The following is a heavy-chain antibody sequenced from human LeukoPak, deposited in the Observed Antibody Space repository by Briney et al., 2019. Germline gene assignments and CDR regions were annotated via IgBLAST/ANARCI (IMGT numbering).Heavy chain of an antibody. D-gene: IGHD6-19*01. V-gene: IGHV4-38-2*02. CDR1: GYSISSGYY. J-gene: IGHJ5*02. Sequence: SETLSLTCTVSGYSISSGYYWGWLRQPPGKGLEWIGSIYHSGSTYYNPSLKSRVTISVDTSKNQFSLKLSSVTAADTAVYYCAREFQGIAVADWGGPGGSRETSVPTRVNWFDPWGQGTLVTVSS. CDR3: AREFQGIAVADWGGPGGSRETSVPTRVNWFDP. CDR2: IYHSGST.